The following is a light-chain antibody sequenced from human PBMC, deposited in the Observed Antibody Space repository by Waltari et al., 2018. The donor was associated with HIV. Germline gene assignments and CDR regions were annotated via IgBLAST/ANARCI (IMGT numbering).Light chain of an antibody. Sequence: DIQMTQSPSSLSASVVDRVPISCRSSQGISIHLPWYQQKAGKVPQLLIYTASTLHSGVPSRFRGSGSGTDFTLTISSLQPEDVATYFCQKYDTGPLTFGGGTKVEIK. J-gene: IGKJ4*01. CDR3: QKYDTGPLT. CDR1: QGISIH. CDR2: TAS. V-gene: IGKV1-27*01.